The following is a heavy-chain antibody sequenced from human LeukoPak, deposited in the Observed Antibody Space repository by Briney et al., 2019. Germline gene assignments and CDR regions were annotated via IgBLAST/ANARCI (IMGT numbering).Heavy chain of an antibody. J-gene: IGHJ5*02. CDR1: GFTFSSYT. Sequence: PGGSLRLSCAASGFTFSSYTMIWVRQAPGKGLDWVSSISSSSSYIYYADSLKGRFTISRDNAKNSLYLQMTSLRAEDTAVYYCATQNWLDPWGQGTLVTVSS. V-gene: IGHV3-21*01. CDR2: ISSSSSYI. CDR3: ATQNWLDP.